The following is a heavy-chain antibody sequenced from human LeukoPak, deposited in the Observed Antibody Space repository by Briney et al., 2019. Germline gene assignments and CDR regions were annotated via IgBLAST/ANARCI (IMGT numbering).Heavy chain of an antibody. J-gene: IGHJ4*02. V-gene: IGHV3-48*02. CDR1: GFRFSNYG. D-gene: IGHD6-19*01. CDR3: ARVPYSTGAFDY. CDR2: ISSSSSTI. Sequence: PGGSLRLSCAASGFRFSNYGMNWVRQAPRKGLEWISYISSSSSTIYYTDSVKGRFTISRDNAKNSLYLQMNSLRDEDTALYYCARVPYSTGAFDYWGQGTLVTVSS.